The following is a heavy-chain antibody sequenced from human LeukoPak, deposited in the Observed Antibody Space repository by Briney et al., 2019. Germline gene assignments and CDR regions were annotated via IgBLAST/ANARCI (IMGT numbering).Heavy chain of an antibody. CDR1: GFTFSTSA. CDR2: ISGSGGST. V-gene: IGHV3-23*01. D-gene: IGHD6-6*01. Sequence: GGSLRLSCAASGFTFSTSAMNWVRQAPGKGLEWVSAISGSGGSTYYADSVKGRFTISRDNSKNTLYLQMNSLRAEDTAVYYCAKDLSGSSSGYWGQGTLVTVSS. J-gene: IGHJ4*02. CDR3: AKDLSGSSSGY.